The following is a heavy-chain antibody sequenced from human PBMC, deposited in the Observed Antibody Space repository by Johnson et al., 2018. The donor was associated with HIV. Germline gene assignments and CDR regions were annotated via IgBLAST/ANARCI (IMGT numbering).Heavy chain of an antibody. CDR3: AREKRRWELLRDAFDI. CDR1: GFTFSRYA. V-gene: IGHV3-30-3*01. J-gene: IGHJ3*02. CDR2: ISYDGSNK. D-gene: IGHD1-26*01. Sequence: QVQLVESGGGVVQPGRSLRLSCAASGFTFSRYAMHWVRQAPGKGLEWVTVISYDGSNKYYADSVQGRFTISRDNSKNTLSLQMNSLRADDTAVDYWAREKRRWELLRDAFDIWGQGTMVTVSS.